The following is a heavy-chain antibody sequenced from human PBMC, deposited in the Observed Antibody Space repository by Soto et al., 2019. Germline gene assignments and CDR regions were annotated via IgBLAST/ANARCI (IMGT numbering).Heavy chain of an antibody. CDR2: ISWNSGSI. D-gene: IGHD3-10*01. Sequence: GGSLRLSCAASGFTFDDYAMHWVRQAPGKGLEWVSGISWNSGSIGYADSVKGRFTISRDNAKNSLYLQMNSLRAEDTALYYCAKDTGVPAFDYYGSGSLYYYFDYWGQGTLVTVSS. V-gene: IGHV3-9*01. CDR3: AKDTGVPAFDYYGSGSLYYYFDY. CDR1: GFTFDDYA. J-gene: IGHJ4*02.